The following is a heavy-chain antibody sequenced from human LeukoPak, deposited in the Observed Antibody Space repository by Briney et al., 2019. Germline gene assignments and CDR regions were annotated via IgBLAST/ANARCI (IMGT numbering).Heavy chain of an antibody. CDR1: GDSISSGDYY. V-gene: IGHV4-31*03. CDR2: MSYSGSP. CDR3: ARDPDFWSDFLI. Sequence: PSETLSLTCTVSGDSISSGDYYWTWIRQQPGKGLEWIGHMSYSGSPDYNPSLKSRVTFSVDTSKNQFSLRLRPVTAADTAVYYCARDPDFWSDFLIWGQGTMVIVSS. J-gene: IGHJ3*02. D-gene: IGHD3-3*01.